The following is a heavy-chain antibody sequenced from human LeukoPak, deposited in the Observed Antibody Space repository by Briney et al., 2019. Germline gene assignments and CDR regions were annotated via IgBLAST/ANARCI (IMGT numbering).Heavy chain of an antibody. CDR3: GRGLASSSYY. CDR1: GGSFSGYY. J-gene: IGHJ4*02. V-gene: IGHV4-34*01. Sequence: PSETLSLTCAVYGGSFSGYYWSWIRQPPGKGLEWIGEINHSGSTNYNPSLKSRVTISVDTSKNQFSLKLSSVTAADTAVYYCGRGLASSSYYWGQGTLVTVSS. D-gene: IGHD6-13*01. CDR2: INHSGST.